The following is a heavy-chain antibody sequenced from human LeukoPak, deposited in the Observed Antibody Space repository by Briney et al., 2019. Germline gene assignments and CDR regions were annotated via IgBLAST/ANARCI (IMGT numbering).Heavy chain of an antibody. CDR2: IYYSGST. D-gene: IGHD2-2*01. J-gene: IGHJ4*02. CDR1: GGSISSYY. Sequence: PSETLSLTCTVSGGSISSYYWSWIRQPPGKGLEWLGYIYYSGSTYYNPSLKSRVTVSVDTSKNQFSLKLSSVTAADTAVYYCARDSRYCSSTSCPWGFVYWGQGTLVTVSS. V-gene: IGHV4-59*06. CDR3: ARDSRYCSSTSCPWGFVY.